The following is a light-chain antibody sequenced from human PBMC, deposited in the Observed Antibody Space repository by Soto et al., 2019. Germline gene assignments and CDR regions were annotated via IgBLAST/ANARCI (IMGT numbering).Light chain of an antibody. CDR2: GAS. Sequence: QMTQSPSSLSASVGDRVTITCRASQGISNSLAWYQQRPGRVPKLLIYGASNLQSEVPSRFSGSGSGTDFTLTISSLQPEDVATYYCQKYDSAARTFGQGTKVDIK. J-gene: IGKJ1*01. CDR1: QGISNS. CDR3: QKYDSAART. V-gene: IGKV1-27*01.